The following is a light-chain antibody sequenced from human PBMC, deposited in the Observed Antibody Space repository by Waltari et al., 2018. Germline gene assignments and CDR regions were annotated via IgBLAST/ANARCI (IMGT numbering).Light chain of an antibody. CDR3: LQHDGYPYT. CDR1: QNIGND. J-gene: IGKJ2*01. Sequence: DIQVTQSPSSLSASIGERVTITCRASQNIGNDLGWYQQKPGKAPKRLIFAASSLQSGVPSRFSGRGSGTEFTLTISSLQPEDFATYYCLQHDGYPYTFGQGTKLEIK. CDR2: AAS. V-gene: IGKV1-17*01.